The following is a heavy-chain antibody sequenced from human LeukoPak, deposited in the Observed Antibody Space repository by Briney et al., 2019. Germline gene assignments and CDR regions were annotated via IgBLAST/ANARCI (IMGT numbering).Heavy chain of an antibody. Sequence: SETLSLTCTVSGDSVTNNNYYWGWVRQPPGKGLEWVGGMYYTGSTYYNPSLKSRVTISVDTSKSQFSLRLTSVTATDTAVYYCASLQLLGRYYFDSWGQGTLATVSS. CDR1: GDSVTNNNYY. D-gene: IGHD2-15*01. J-gene: IGHJ4*02. CDR2: MYYTGST. V-gene: IGHV4-39*01. CDR3: ASLQLLGRYYFDS.